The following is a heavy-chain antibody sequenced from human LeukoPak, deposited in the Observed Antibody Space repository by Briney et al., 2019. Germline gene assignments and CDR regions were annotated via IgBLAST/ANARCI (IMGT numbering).Heavy chain of an antibody. CDR1: GYTFNDYY. D-gene: IGHD3-16*02. J-gene: IGHJ4*02. CDR2: INPNSGDT. Sequence: SVKVSCKASGYTFNDYYMHWVRQAPGQGLEWMGWINPNSGDTNYAQKFQGRVTMTRDTSISTAYMELSRLRSDDTAVYYCARPHDYVWGSYRGGLDYWGQGTLVTVSS. V-gene: IGHV1-2*02. CDR3: ARPHDYVWGSYRGGLDY.